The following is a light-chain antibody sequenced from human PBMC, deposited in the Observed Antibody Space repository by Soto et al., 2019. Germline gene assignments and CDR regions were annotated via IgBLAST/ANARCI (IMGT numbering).Light chain of an antibody. CDR3: QQYSTSRLT. J-gene: IGKJ4*01. Sequence: EIVLTQSPGTLSLSPGERATLSCRASQSVTSSYLAWYQQKPGQAPRLLISGASSRGTGIPDRFSGSGSGTDFTLTISRLEPEDFAVYYCQQYSTSRLTFGGGTKVEIK. CDR1: QSVTSSY. CDR2: GAS. V-gene: IGKV3-20*01.